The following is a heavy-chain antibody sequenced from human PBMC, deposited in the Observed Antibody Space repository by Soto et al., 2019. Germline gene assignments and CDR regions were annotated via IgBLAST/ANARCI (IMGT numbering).Heavy chain of an antibody. Sequence: GGSLRLSCAASGFTFSSYDMHWVRQATGKGLEWVSAIGTAGDPYYPGSVKGRFTISRENAKNSLYLQMNSLRAGDTAVYYCARGGAGKKYYYSYGMDVWGQGTTVTVSS. J-gene: IGHJ6*02. V-gene: IGHV3-13*05. CDR3: ARGGAGKKYYYSYGMDV. CDR1: GFTFSSYD. CDR2: IGTAGDP.